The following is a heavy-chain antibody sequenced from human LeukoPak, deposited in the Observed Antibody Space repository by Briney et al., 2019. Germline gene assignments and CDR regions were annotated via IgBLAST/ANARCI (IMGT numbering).Heavy chain of an antibody. D-gene: IGHD6-19*01. V-gene: IGHV1-69*04. CDR2: IIPILGIA. CDR1: GGTFSSYA. J-gene: IGHJ4*02. CDR3: ASLIAVAGTGY. Sequence: SVKVSCKASGGTFSSYAISWVRQAPGQGLEWKGRIIPILGIANYAQKFQGRVTITADKSTSTAYMELSSLRSEDTAVYYCASLIAVAGTGYWGQGTLVTVSS.